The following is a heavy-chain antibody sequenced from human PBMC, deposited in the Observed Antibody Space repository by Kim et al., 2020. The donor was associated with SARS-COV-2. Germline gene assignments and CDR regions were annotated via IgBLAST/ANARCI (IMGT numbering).Heavy chain of an antibody. Sequence: GASLKISCKGSGYSFTSYWIGWVRQMPGKGLEWMGIIYPGDSDTRYSPSFQGQVTISADKSISTAYLQWSSLKASDTAMYYCARHSLAVAGWDNWFDPWGQGTLVTVSS. CDR3: ARHSLAVAGWDNWFDP. J-gene: IGHJ5*02. D-gene: IGHD6-19*01. CDR2: IYPGDSDT. CDR1: GYSFTSYW. V-gene: IGHV5-51*01.